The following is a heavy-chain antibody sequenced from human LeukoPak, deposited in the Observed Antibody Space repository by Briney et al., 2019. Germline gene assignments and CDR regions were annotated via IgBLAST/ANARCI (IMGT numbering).Heavy chain of an antibody. V-gene: IGHV1-69*05. CDR3: ARAPYSPTYYYYMDV. Sequence: ASVTVSCTASGGTFSSYAISWLRQAPGQGLEWMGGIIPIFGTANYAQKFQGRVTITTDESTSTAYMELSSLRSEDTAVYYCARAPYSPTYYYYMDVWGKGTTVTVSS. CDR1: GGTFSSYA. J-gene: IGHJ6*03. CDR2: IIPIFGTA. D-gene: IGHD2-15*01.